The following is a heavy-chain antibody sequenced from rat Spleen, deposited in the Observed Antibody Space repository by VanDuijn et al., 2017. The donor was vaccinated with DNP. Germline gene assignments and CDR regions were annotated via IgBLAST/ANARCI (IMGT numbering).Heavy chain of an antibody. CDR1: GFTFSNYG. J-gene: IGHJ3*01. Sequence: EVQLVESGGDLVQPGRSLKLSCAASGFTFSNYGMAWVRQAPTKGLEWVATISYDGSSTYYRDSVKGRFTISRDNANHTLYLQMDSLRSEDTATYYCATSPGPNWFAYWGQGTLVTVSS. CDR3: ATSPGPNWFAY. V-gene: IGHV5-29*01. CDR2: ISYDGSST. D-gene: IGHD1-4*01.